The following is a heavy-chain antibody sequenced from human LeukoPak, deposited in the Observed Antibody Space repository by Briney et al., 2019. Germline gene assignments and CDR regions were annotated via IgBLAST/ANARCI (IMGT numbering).Heavy chain of an antibody. J-gene: IGHJ4*02. CDR3: ARGGSGSYRFGY. Sequence: ASVKVSCKASGYTFTSYAMHWVRQAPGQRLEWMGWINAGNGNTKYSRKFQGRVTITRDTSASTAYMELSSLRSEDTAVYYCARGGSGSYRFGYWGQGTLVTVSS. CDR2: INAGNGNT. D-gene: IGHD1-26*01. V-gene: IGHV1-3*01. CDR1: GYTFTSYA.